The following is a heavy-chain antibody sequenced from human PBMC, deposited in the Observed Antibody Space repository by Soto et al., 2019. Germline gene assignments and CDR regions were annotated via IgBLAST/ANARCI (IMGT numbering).Heavy chain of an antibody. CDR1: GFTFSSYG. V-gene: IGHV3-30*18. Sequence: GGSLRLSCAASGFTFSSYGMHWVRQAPGKGLEWVAVISYDGSNKYYADSVKGRFTISRDNSKNTLYLQMNSLRAEDTAVYYCAKEFRGRPGYCSSTSCYGVDYWGQGTLVTVSS. D-gene: IGHD2-2*01. CDR2: ISYDGSNK. J-gene: IGHJ4*02. CDR3: AKEFRGRPGYCSSTSCYGVDY.